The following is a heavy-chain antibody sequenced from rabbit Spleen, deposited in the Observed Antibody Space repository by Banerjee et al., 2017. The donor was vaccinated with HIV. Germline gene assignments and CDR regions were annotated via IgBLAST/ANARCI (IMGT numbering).Heavy chain of an antibody. J-gene: IGHJ6*01. Sequence: QSLEESGGDLVKPGASLTLTCTASGVSFSSDNYICWVRQAPGKGLEWIACIDSGSSGFTYFATWAKGRFTISKTSSTTVTLQMTSLTAADTATYFCARDSGSSFSSYGMDLWGQGTLVTVS. CDR2: IDSGSSGFT. D-gene: IGHD8-1*01. V-gene: IGHV1S40*01. CDR3: ARDSGSSFSSYGMDL. CDR1: GVSFSSDNY.